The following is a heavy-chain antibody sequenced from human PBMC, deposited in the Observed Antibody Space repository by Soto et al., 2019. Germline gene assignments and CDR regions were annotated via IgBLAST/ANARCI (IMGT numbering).Heavy chain of an antibody. V-gene: IGHV3-66*01. CDR2: IFSGGST. CDR1: GFTVSSNY. J-gene: IGHJ4*02. D-gene: IGHD1-1*01. CDR3: ARARYPLDY. Sequence: EVQLVESGGGLVQPGGSLRLSCAASGFTVSSNYMSWVHQAPEKGLEWVSVIFSGGSTYYADSVKGRFTISRDNSKNTLDLHMNSLRAGDTAVDYCARARYPLDYWGQGTLVTVSS.